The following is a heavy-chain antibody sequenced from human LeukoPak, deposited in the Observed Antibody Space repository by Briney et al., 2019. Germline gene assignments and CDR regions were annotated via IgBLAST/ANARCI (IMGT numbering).Heavy chain of an antibody. CDR2: ISSSSSSTI. CDR3: ARPDTIFGTPGAFDI. V-gene: IGHV3-48*01. J-gene: IGHJ3*02. Sequence: GGSLRLSCAASGFTFSSYSMNWVRQAPGKGLEWVSYISSSSSSTIYYADSVKGRFTISRDNAKNSLYLQMNSLRAEDTAVYYCARPDTIFGTPGAFDIWGQGTMVTVSS. CDR1: GFTFSSYS. D-gene: IGHD3-3*01.